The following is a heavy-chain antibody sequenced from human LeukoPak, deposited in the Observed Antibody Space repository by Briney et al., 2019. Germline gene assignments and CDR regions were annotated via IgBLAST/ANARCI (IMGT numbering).Heavy chain of an antibody. D-gene: IGHD4-23*01. CDR2: INTSGGST. CDR1: GYTFTSYY. J-gene: IGHJ5*02. V-gene: IGHV1-46*01. CDR3: ARSQGGNTLWFDP. Sequence: ASVKVSCKASGYTFTSYYMHWVRQAPGQGLEWMGIINTSGGSTTYAQKFQGRVSMTRDTSTSTVYLEVSSLRSEDTAVYYCARSQGGNTLWFDPWGQGTLVTVSS.